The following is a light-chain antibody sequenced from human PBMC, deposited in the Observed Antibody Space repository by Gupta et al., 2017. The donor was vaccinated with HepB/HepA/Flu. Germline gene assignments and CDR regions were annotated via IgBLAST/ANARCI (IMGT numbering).Light chain of an antibody. CDR1: ALPKQY. V-gene: IGLV3-25*02. Sequence: SYELTQPPSMSVSPGQTARITCSGDALPKQYGYWYQQKAGQAPVQVIYKDDERPSGIPERFSGSSSGTTVTLTISGVQAEEEAEYFCLSADSSGNFWVLGGGTKLTVL. CDR3: LSADSSGNFWV. CDR2: KDD. J-gene: IGLJ3*02.